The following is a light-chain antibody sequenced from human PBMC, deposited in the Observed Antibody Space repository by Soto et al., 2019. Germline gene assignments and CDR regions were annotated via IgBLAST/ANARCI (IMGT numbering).Light chain of an antibody. V-gene: IGLV2-11*01. Sequence: QSALTQPRSVSGSPGQSVTISCTGTSSDVGGYNFVSWYQHHPGKAPKLMIYNVIQRPSGVPDRFSASKSGNTASLTISGLQAEDGADYYCCSYAGSYTYGFGTGTKVTVL. CDR1: SSDVGGYNF. J-gene: IGLJ1*01. CDR2: NVI. CDR3: CSYAGSYTYG.